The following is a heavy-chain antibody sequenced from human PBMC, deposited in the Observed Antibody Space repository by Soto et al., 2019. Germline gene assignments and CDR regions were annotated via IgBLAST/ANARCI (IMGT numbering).Heavy chain of an antibody. Sequence: QVHLVQSGAEVKKPGASVKVACKASGYTFTSYDINWVRQVAGQGLEWMGWMNPNSGDTAYAQEFQGTVTMYSYLSLCLAYRGRRRLRLADTAVYYCARGLKMLRVFGLKTYYYYYMDVWGKGTTVTLSS. V-gene: IGHV1-8*01. CDR2: MNPNSGDT. D-gene: IGHD3-10*01. J-gene: IGHJ6*03. CDR3: ARGLKMLRVFGLKTYYYYYMDV. CDR1: GYTFTSYD.